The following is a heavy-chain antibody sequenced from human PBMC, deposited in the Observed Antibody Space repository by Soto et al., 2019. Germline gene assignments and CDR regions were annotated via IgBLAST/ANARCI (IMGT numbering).Heavy chain of an antibody. J-gene: IGHJ4*02. CDR3: ARDSGTSPAAIAD. CDR2: INSNGGST. D-gene: IGHD1-1*01. V-gene: IGHV3-64*02. Sequence: GGSLRLSCAASGFTFSSYAMHWVRQAPGKGLEYVSAINSNGGSTYYVDSVKGRFTISRDNSKNTLFLQMGSLRTEDMAVYYWARDSGTSPAAIADSGQGTLVPGAS. CDR1: GFTFSSYA.